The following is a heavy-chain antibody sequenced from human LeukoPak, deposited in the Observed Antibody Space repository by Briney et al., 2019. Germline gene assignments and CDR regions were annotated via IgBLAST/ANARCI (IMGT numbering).Heavy chain of an antibody. D-gene: IGHD6-19*01. V-gene: IGHV3-23*01. J-gene: IGHJ4*01. CDR2: LSGSGITT. CDR3: AKGIYSSGWSYFGY. CDR1: GFTLSNSA. Sequence: GGSLRLSCAASGFTLSNSAMSWVRQAPGKGLEWVSTLSGSGITTYYADSVKGRFSISRDNSKDTLYLQMNSLGAEDTAVYDCAKGIYSSGWSYFGYWGHGTLVTVSS.